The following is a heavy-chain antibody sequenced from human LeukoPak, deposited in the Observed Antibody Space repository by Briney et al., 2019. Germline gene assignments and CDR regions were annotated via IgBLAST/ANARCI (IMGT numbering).Heavy chain of an antibody. CDR3: ASPVGDSYGSGLDY. J-gene: IGHJ4*02. CDR2: IYYSGST. CDR1: GGSISSYY. Sequence: SETLSLTCTVSGGSISSYYWSWIRQPPGKGLEWIGYIYYSGSTNYNPSLKSRVTISVDTSKNQFSLKLSSVTAADTAMYYCASPVGDSYGSGLDYWGQGTLVTVSS. D-gene: IGHD3-10*01. V-gene: IGHV4-59*01.